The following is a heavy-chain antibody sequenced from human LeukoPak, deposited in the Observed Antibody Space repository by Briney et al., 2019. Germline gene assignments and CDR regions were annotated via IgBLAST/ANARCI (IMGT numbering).Heavy chain of an antibody. V-gene: IGHV4-59*08. D-gene: IGHD1/OR15-1a*01. CDR2: IFYSGTT. J-gene: IGHJ4*02. CDR3: ARHGTPRAPRRP. CDR1: GGSINTYY. Sequence: PSETLSLTRTVSGGSINTYYWSWIRQPPGKGLEWIGYIFYSGTTNYNPSLKSRVTISVDTSKNQFSLNLTSVTAADTAVYYCARHGTPRAPRRPWGQGTLVTVSS.